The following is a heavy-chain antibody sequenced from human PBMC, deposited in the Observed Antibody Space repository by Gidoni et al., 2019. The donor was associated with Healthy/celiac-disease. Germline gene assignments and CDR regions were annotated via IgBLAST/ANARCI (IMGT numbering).Heavy chain of an antibody. V-gene: IGHV4-34*01. CDR2: INHSGST. CDR1: GGSFSGYY. CDR3: ARGPPLGSSSWYRYYYYGMDV. J-gene: IGHJ6*02. Sequence: QVQLQRWGAGLLKPSETLSLTCAVYGGSFSGYYWSWIRQPPGKGLEWIGEINHSGSTNYNPSLKSRVTISVDTSKNQFSLKLSSVTAADTAVYYCARGPPLGSSSWYRYYYYGMDVWGQGTTVTVSS. D-gene: IGHD6-13*01.